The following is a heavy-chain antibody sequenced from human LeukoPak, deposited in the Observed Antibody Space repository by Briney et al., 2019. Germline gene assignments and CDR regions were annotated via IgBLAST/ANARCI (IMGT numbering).Heavy chain of an antibody. V-gene: IGHV3-20*03. CDR2: INWNGGSP. CDR3: ARGGSSVHYYMDV. J-gene: IGHJ6*03. D-gene: IGHD6-6*01. Sequence: GGSLRLSFAASGFPFVDYGMSWVRQAPGKGLEWASGINWNGGSPGYEDSVKGRFTISRDNAKHSLYLQMNSLRAEDTALYYCARGGSSVHYYMDVWGKGTTVTVSS. CDR1: GFPFVDYG.